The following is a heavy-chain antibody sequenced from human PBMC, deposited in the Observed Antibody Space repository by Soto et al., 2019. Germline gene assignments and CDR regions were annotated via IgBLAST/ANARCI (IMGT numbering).Heavy chain of an antibody. Sequence: WSLRLSCAASGSTFSSYAMSWVRQAPGKGLEWVSAISGSGGSTYYADSVKGRFTISRDNSKNTLYLQMNSLRAEDTAVYYCAKGPSGSDAFDIWGQGTMVTVSS. CDR3: AKGPSGSDAFDI. CDR1: GSTFSSYA. J-gene: IGHJ3*02. V-gene: IGHV3-23*01. CDR2: ISGSGGST. D-gene: IGHD6-19*01.